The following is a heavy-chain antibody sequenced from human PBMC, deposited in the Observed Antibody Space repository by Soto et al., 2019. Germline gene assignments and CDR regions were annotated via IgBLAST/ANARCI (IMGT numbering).Heavy chain of an antibody. Sequence: QITLRESGPTLVKPTQTLTLTCTFSGFSLGTSGEAVGWIRQPPRKALQWLATLYWDGDKRYSPSLRSRLTIAKDTSESQVVLTMTIMDAADTATYFCAHRKRTITVATYFDYWGLGSLVTVSS. V-gene: IGHV2-5*02. D-gene: IGHD1-7*01. J-gene: IGHJ4*02. CDR1: GFSLGTSGEA. CDR3: AHRKRTITVATYFDY. CDR2: LYWDGDK.